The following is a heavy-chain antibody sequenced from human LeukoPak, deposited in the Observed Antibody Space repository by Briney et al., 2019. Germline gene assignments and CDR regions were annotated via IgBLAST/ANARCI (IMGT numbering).Heavy chain of an antibody. D-gene: IGHD2-21*02. J-gene: IGHJ6*02. Sequence: SETLSLTCSVSGGSISSGGYYWSWIRQHPGKGLEWIGYIYYSGRTNYNPSPKSRVTMSIDTSKDQFSLKLSSVTAADTAVYYCARNIVVVTADSYYYYGMDVWGPGTTVTVSS. V-gene: IGHV4-31*03. CDR1: GGSISSGGYY. CDR2: IYYSGRT. CDR3: ARNIVVVTADSYYYYGMDV.